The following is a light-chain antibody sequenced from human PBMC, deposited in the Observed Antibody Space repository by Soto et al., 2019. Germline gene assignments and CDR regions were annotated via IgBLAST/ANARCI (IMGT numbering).Light chain of an antibody. CDR1: QSLSSIS. CDR2: GTS. J-gene: IGKJ4*01. Sequence: IVLTQSPATLSLSPGERATLSCRASQSLSSISLAWFQQKPGQAPRLLIYGTSSRATGIPDRFSGSGSGTDFTLTISSLEPEDFAFYYCHQRNSWPLTFGGGTKVEIK. CDR3: HQRNSWPLT. V-gene: IGKV3D-20*02.